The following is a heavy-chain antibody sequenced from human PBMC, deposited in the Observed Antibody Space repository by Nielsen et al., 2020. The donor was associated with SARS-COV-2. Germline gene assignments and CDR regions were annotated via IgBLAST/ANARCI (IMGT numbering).Heavy chain of an antibody. V-gene: IGHV3-11*03. CDR1: GFTFSDYY. D-gene: IGHD5-18*01. CDR2: ISSSSSYT. CDR3: AVPRGYSYGAFDY. Sequence: GGSLRLSCAASGFTFSDYYMSWIRQAPGKGLEWVSYISSSSSYTNYADSVKGRFTISRDNAKNSLYLQMNSLRAEDTAVYYCAVPRGYSYGAFDYWGQGTLVTVSS. J-gene: IGHJ4*02.